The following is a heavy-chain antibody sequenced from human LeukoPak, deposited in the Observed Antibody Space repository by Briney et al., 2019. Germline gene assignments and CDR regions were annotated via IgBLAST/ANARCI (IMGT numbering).Heavy chain of an antibody. Sequence: SETLSLTSTVSGGSISSYYWSWIRQPAGKGLEWIGRIYTSGSTNYNPSLKSRVTMSVDTSKNQFSLKLSSVTAADTAVYYCARVLRLTSGDHDAFDIWGQGTMVTVSS. J-gene: IGHJ3*02. D-gene: IGHD7-27*01. CDR1: GGSISSYY. CDR3: ARVLRLTSGDHDAFDI. CDR2: IYTSGST. V-gene: IGHV4-4*07.